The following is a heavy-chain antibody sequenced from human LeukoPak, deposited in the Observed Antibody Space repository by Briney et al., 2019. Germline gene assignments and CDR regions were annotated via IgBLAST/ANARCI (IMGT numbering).Heavy chain of an antibody. CDR1: GGTFSSYA. V-gene: IGHV1-69*05. Sequence: ASVKVSCKASGGTFSSYAISWVRQAPGQGLEWMGGIIPIFGTANYAQKFQGRVTITTDESTSTAYMELSSLKTEDTAVYYCARDVSSGWYNSGAFHIWGQGTMVIVSS. CDR3: ARDVSSGWYNSGAFHI. CDR2: IIPIFGTA. D-gene: IGHD6-19*01. J-gene: IGHJ3*02.